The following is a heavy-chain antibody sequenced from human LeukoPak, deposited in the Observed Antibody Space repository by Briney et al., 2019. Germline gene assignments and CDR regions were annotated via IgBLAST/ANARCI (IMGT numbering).Heavy chain of an antibody. V-gene: IGHV3-9*01. Sequence: KPGRSLRLSCAASGFTFDDYAMHWVRQAPGKGLEWVSGISRNSGSIGYADSVKGRFTISRDNAKNSLYLQMNSLRAEDTALYYCAKDAHYYDSSGYYYSWGQGTLVTVSS. CDR2: ISRNSGSI. CDR1: GFTFDDYA. J-gene: IGHJ4*02. CDR3: AKDAHYYDSSGYYYS. D-gene: IGHD3-22*01.